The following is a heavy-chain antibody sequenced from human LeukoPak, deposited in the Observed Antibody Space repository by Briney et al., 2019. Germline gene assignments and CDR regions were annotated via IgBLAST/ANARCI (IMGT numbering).Heavy chain of an antibody. J-gene: IGHJ6*02. CDR3: ARGGIAAADIVPDYGMDV. CDR2: ISSSSSYT. D-gene: IGHD6-13*01. CDR1: GFTFSDYY. V-gene: IGHV3-11*05. Sequence: PGGSLRLSCAASGFTFSDYYMSWIRQAPGKGLEWVSCISSSSSYTNYADSVKGRFTISRDNAKNSLYLQMNSLRAEDTAVYYCARGGIAAADIVPDYGMDVWGQGTTVTVSS.